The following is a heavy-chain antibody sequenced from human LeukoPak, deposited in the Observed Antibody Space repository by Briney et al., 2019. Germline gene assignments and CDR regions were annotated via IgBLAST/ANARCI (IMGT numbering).Heavy chain of an antibody. CDR1: GYTFTGYY. V-gene: IGHV1-2*02. CDR2: INPNSGGT. J-gene: IGHJ4*02. CDR3: ARDMGQWLVVDY. Sequence: ASVKVSCKASGYTFTGYYVHWVRQAPGQGLGWMGWINPNSGGTNYAQKFQGRVTMTRDTSISTAYMELSRLRSDDTAVYYCARDMGQWLVVDYWGQGTLVTVSS. D-gene: IGHD6-19*01.